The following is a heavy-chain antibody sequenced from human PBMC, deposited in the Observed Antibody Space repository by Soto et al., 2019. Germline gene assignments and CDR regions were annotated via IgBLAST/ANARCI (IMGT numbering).Heavy chain of an antibody. Sequence: GASVKVSCKASGDTFSFYTINWVRQAPGLGLEWMGRINPILTMSNYAQKFQGRLTITADKSTSTAYMELSSLRSEDTAMYYCATSYGSGYRAFDLWGQGALVTVSS. D-gene: IGHD3-10*01. CDR2: INPILTMS. J-gene: IGHJ4*02. CDR3: ATSYGSGYRAFDL. CDR1: GDTFSFYT. V-gene: IGHV1-69*02.